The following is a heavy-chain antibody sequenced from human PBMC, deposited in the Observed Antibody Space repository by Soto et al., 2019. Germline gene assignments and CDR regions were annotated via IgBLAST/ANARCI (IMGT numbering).Heavy chain of an antibody. Sequence: QVQLVQSGAEVKKPGASVKVSCKASGYTFTSYGISWVRQAPGQGLEWMGWISAYNGNTNYAQKLQGRVTMTTDTSTSTAYMELRSLRSDDTAVYCCARDRIAAAGTPLLTTYGMDVWGQGTTVTVSS. CDR3: ARDRIAAAGTPLLTTYGMDV. D-gene: IGHD6-13*01. J-gene: IGHJ6*02. CDR2: ISAYNGNT. CDR1: GYTFTSYG. V-gene: IGHV1-18*01.